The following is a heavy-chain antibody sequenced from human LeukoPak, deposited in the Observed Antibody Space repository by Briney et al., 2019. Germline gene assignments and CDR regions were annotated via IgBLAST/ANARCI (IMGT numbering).Heavy chain of an antibody. Sequence: PSETLSLTRTVSGGSIGSYYWSWIRQPAGKGLEWIGRIYASGSTNYNPSLKSRVTMSVDTSKNQFSLKLSSVTAADTAVYYCASHSSGWYYFDYWGQGTLVTVSS. D-gene: IGHD6-19*01. CDR2: IYASGST. V-gene: IGHV4-4*07. CDR3: ASHSSGWYYFDY. CDR1: GGSIGSYY. J-gene: IGHJ4*02.